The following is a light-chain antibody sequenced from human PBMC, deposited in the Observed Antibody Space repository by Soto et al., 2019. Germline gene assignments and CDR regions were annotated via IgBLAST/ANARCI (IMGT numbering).Light chain of an antibody. J-gene: IGLJ1*01. CDR3: AAWDDSLSGEV. CDR1: SSNIGTNS. CDR2: TNT. Sequence: QSALTQPPSASGTPGLGVTISCSRSSSNIGTNSVDWYQQVPGAAPDLLIHTNTQRPSGVTDRSSASKSGASASLAIRGLQSQDEADYYCAAWDDSLSGEVFGTGTKATVL. V-gene: IGLV1-44*01.